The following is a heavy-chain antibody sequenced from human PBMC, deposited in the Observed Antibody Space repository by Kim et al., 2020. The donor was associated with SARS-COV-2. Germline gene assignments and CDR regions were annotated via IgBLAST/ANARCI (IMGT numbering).Heavy chain of an antibody. D-gene: IGHD2-21*02. J-gene: IGHJ6*01. Sequence: GGSLRLSCEASGFTFSSFGMHWVRQAPGKGLEWVAMIPHDGSNEKYSDSVKGRFTISRDNSKNTVYLQVKSLKTEDTAVFYCARDGFWGDCYCMEVWVEGT. CDR2: IPHDGSNE. CDR1: GFTFSSFG. CDR3: ARDGFWGDCYCMEV. V-gene: IGHV3-30*03.